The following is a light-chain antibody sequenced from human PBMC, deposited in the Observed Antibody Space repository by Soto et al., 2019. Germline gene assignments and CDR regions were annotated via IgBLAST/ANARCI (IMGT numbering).Light chain of an antibody. V-gene: IGKV3-20*01. Sequence: EIVLTHSPGTLSLSPCERATLSFRASQSVSSSYLAWYQQKPGQAPRLLIYRASTRATGIPARFSGSGSGTEFTLTISSLQPEDFATYYCQQLNSYVTFGQGTRLEIK. CDR2: RAS. CDR1: QSVSSSY. J-gene: IGKJ5*01. CDR3: QQLNSYVT.